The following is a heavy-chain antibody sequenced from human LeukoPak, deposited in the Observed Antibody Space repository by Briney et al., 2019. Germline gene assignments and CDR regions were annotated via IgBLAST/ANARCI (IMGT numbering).Heavy chain of an antibody. CDR3: ARAYDTSGYYY. V-gene: IGHV3-48*04. J-gene: IGHJ4*02. CDR1: GFTFSSYS. D-gene: IGHD3-22*01. Sequence: GGSLRLSRAASGFTFSSYSMNWVRQAPGKGLEWVSYISSSSSTIYYADSVKGRFTISRDNAKNSLYLQMNSLRAEDTAVYYCARAYDTSGYYYWGQGTLVTVSS. CDR2: ISSSSSTI.